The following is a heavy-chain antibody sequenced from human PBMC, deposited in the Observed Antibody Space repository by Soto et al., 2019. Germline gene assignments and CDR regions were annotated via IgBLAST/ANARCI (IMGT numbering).Heavy chain of an antibody. Sequence: ASVKVSCKASGYTFTGYYMHWVRQAPGQGLEWIGWINPNSGGTNYAQKFQGRVTMTRDTSTSTAYLKMRSVTAADTAVYYCAYLRGFTGYPGDWGQGTLVTVSS. CDR1: GYTFTGYY. CDR3: AYLRGFTGYPGD. D-gene: IGHD3-16*01. CDR2: INPNSGGT. V-gene: IGHV1-2*02. J-gene: IGHJ4*02.